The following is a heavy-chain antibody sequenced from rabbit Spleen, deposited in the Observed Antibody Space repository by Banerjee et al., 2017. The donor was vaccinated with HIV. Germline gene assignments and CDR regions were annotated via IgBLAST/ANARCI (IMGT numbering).Heavy chain of an antibody. J-gene: IGHJ4*01. CDR1: GFSFSSSDY. CDR3: ARDLTSIIGCYFNL. V-gene: IGHV1S40*01. CDR2: INTYTDKG. D-gene: IGHD1-1*01. Sequence: QSLEESGGGLVQPEGSLTLTCTASGFSFSSSDYMCWVRQAPGKGLEWIACINTYTDKGVYATRAKGRFPISRSSSTTVTLQMTSLTAADAATYFCARDLTSIIGCYFNLWGPGTLVTVS.